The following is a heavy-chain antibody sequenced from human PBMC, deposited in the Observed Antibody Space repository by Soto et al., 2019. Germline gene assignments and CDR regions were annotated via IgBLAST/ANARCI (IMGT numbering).Heavy chain of an antibody. D-gene: IGHD1-1*01. V-gene: IGHV3-21*01. CDR3: ARDGWNDYYYYGMDV. CDR2: ISSSSSYI. CDR1: GFTFSSYS. J-gene: IGHJ6*02. Sequence: EVQLVESGGGLVKPGGSLRLSCAASGFTFSSYSMNWVRQAPGKGLEWVSSISSSSSYIYYADSVKGRFTIPRDNAKNSLYLQMNSLRAEDTAVYYCARDGWNDYYYYGMDVWGQGTTVTVSS.